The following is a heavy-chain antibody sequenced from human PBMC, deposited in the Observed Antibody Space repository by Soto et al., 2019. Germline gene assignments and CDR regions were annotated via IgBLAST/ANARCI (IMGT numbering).Heavy chain of an antibody. Sequence: GGSLRLSCAASGFPFSNYWMDWVRQVPGKGLMWVSRINSDGSSTFYAYSVKGRFTISRDNAKSTLYLQMNSLTDEDTAVYYCARNPAPSGWYDYWGQGTLVSVYS. V-gene: IGHV3-74*01. D-gene: IGHD6-19*01. CDR3: ARNPAPSGWYDY. CDR2: INSDGSST. J-gene: IGHJ4*02. CDR1: GFPFSNYW.